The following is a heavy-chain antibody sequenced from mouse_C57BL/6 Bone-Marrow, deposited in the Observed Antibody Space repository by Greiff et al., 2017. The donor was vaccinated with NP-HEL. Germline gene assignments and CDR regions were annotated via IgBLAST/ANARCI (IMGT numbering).Heavy chain of an antibody. J-gene: IGHJ1*03. Sequence: VQLQQSGPELARPWASVKISCQAFYTFSRRVHFAIRDTNYWMQWVKQRPGQGLEWIGAIYPGNGDTSYNQKFKGKATLTADKSSSTAYMQLSXLTSEDSAVYYCASTVVATGDWYFDVWGTGTTVTVSS. V-gene: IGHV1-87*01. D-gene: IGHD1-1*01. CDR1: YTFSRRVH. CDR2: GQGLEWIG. CDR3: SEDSAVYYCASTVVATGDWYFDV.